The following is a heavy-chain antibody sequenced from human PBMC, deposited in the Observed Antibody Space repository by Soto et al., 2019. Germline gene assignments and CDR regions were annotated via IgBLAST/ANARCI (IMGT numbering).Heavy chain of an antibody. Sequence: QVQLQQWGAGLLKPSETLSLTCAVYGGSFSGYYWSWIRQPPGKGLEWIGEINHSGSTNYNPSLKSRVTISVDTSKNQFSLNLSSVTAADTAVYYCARPIVGVPAAMDPPWAFDIWGQGTMVTVSS. CDR2: INHSGST. CDR1: GGSFSGYY. CDR3: ARPIVGVPAAMDPPWAFDI. D-gene: IGHD2-2*01. V-gene: IGHV4-34*01. J-gene: IGHJ3*02.